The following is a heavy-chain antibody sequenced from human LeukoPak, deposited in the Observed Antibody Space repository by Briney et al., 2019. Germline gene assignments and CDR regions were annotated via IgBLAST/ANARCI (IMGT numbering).Heavy chain of an antibody. CDR1: GGTFSSYA. V-gene: IGHV1-69*04. J-gene: IGHJ4*02. D-gene: IGHD4-17*01. CDR3: ASGYGDYARYFDY. CDR2: IIPILGIA. Sequence: SSVKVSCKASGGTFSSYAISWVRQAPGRGLEWMGRIIPILGIANYAQKFQGRVTITADKSTSTAYMELSSLRSEDTAVYYCASGYGDYARYFDYWGQGTLVTVSS.